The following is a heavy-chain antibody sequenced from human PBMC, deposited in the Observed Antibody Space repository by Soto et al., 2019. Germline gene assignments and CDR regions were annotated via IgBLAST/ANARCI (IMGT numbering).Heavy chain of an antibody. CDR3: ARDAVRRGEGASPLWFDP. V-gene: IGHV3-30-3*01. D-gene: IGHD1-26*01. Sequence: QVQLVESGGGVVQPGRSLRLSCAASGFTFSSYAMHWVRQAPGKGLEWVAVISYDGSNKYYADSVKGRFTISRDNSKNTLYLQMNSLRAEDTAVYYCARDAVRRGEGASPLWFDPWGQGTLVTVSS. J-gene: IGHJ5*02. CDR1: GFTFSSYA. CDR2: ISYDGSNK.